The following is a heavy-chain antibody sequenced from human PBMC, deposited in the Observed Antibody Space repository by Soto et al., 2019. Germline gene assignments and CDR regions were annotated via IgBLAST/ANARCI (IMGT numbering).Heavy chain of an antibody. V-gene: IGHV1-18*01. CDR1: GYTFTSYG. CDR3: AGYSSSWDYYYGMDV. Sequence: ASVKVSCKASGYTFTSYGISWVRQAPGQGLEWMGWISAYNGNTNYAQKLQGRVTMTTDTSTSTAYMELRSLRSDDTAVYYCAGYSSSWDYYYGMDVWGQGTTVTVPS. D-gene: IGHD6-13*01. CDR2: ISAYNGNT. J-gene: IGHJ6*02.